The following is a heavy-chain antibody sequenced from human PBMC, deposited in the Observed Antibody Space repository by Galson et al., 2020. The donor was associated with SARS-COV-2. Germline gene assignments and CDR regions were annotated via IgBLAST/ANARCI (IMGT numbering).Heavy chain of an antibody. V-gene: IGHV3-13*01. CDR2: IGPTGDT. CDR3: ARGSGTYPYYYGMDV. CDR1: VFTFSSHD. J-gene: IGHJ6*02. D-gene: IGHD6-19*01. Sequence: SLRLSCSASVFTFSSHDMHWVRQVPGKGLEWVSAIGPTGDTFYPNSVRGRFTVSRDNAKNSVHLQMNSLTVGDAAVYFCARGSGTYPYYYGMDVWGQGTTLTAS.